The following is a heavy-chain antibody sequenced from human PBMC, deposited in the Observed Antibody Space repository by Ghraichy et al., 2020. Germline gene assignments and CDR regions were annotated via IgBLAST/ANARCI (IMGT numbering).Heavy chain of an antibody. Sequence: GGSLRLSCEVSGFTFSRFWMAWIRQAPGKGLEWVASINHDGSEKHYVDAVKGRFTISRDNAKDSLSLQMNSLRAEDTAVYYCASTIAVVAAEDYWGQGTLVTVSS. V-gene: IGHV3-7*01. CDR2: INHDGSEK. CDR1: GFTFSRFW. D-gene: IGHD2-15*01. J-gene: IGHJ4*02. CDR3: ASTIAVVAAEDY.